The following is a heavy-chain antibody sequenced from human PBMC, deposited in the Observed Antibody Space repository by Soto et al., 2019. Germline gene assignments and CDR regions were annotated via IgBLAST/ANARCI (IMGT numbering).Heavy chain of an antibody. Sequence: QVQLVESGGGVVQPGRSLRLSCAASGFTFSSYAMHWVRQAPGKGLEWVAVISYDGSNKYYADSVKGRFTISRDNSKNTLYLQMNSLRAEDTAVYYCARFYYDSSAFDYWGQGTLVTVSS. CDR3: ARFYYDSSAFDY. J-gene: IGHJ4*02. CDR2: ISYDGSNK. CDR1: GFTFSSYA. V-gene: IGHV3-30-3*01. D-gene: IGHD3-22*01.